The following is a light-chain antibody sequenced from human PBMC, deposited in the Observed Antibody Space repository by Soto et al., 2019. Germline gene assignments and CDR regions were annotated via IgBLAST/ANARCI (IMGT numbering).Light chain of an antibody. V-gene: IGLV2-14*01. CDR1: SSDVGGYNF. CDR2: DVS. CDR3: SSYTTSSTVV. J-gene: IGLJ2*01. Sequence: QSVLTQPASVFGSPGQSITISCTGTSSDVGGYNFVSWYQQHPGKVPKLMIYDVSNRPSGVSDRFTGSKSGNTASLIISGLQAEDEADYYCSSYTTSSTVVIGGGTKLTVL.